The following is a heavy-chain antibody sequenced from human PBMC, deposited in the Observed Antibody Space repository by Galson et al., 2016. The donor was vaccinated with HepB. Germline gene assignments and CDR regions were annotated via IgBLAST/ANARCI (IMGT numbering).Heavy chain of an antibody. J-gene: IGHJ6*02. CDR1: GGSISSYY. V-gene: IGHV4-59*01. Sequence: ETLSLTCTVSGGSISSYYWSWIRQSPGTGLEWIGYIYFSGNTNYNPSLKSRVTISADTSKNQLSLKIKSVTAVDTAVYYCATAFCYGSGSSYPCMDVWGQGTTVTVSS. D-gene: IGHD3-10*01. CDR3: ATAFCYGSGSSYPCMDV. CDR2: IYFSGNT.